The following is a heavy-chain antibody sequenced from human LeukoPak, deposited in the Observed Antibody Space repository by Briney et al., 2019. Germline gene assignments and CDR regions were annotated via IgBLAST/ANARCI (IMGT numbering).Heavy chain of an antibody. V-gene: IGHV3-21*01. CDR2: ISSSSSYI. CDR1: GLTLNSYS. Sequence: GGSLRLSCAASGLTLNSYSINWVRQAPGKGLQWVSSISSSSSYIYYADSVKGRFTISRDNAKNSVYLQMNSLRAEDTAVYYCARGEGATPLDVFDMWGQGTMVTVSS. J-gene: IGHJ3*02. CDR3: ARGEGATPLDVFDM.